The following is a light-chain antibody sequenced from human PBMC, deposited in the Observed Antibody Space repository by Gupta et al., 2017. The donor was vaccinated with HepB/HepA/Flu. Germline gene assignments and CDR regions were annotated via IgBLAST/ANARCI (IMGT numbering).Light chain of an antibody. V-gene: IGKV3-11*01. Sequence: EVVLAQSPVTLSLSPGERATLSCRASESIGSNLAWYQQKPGQAPRLLIYSASKRPTDIAPRFSGSGSGTDFTLTITSLEPEDFALYYCQQRRSWPPFAFGPGTKV. CDR1: ESIGSN. CDR3: QQRRSWPPFA. CDR2: SAS. J-gene: IGKJ1*01.